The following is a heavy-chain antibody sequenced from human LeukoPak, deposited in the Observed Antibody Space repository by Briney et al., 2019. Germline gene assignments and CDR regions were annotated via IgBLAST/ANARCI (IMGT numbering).Heavy chain of an antibody. V-gene: IGHV3-33*01. Sequence: GRSLRLSCAASGFTFSSYGMHWVRQAPGKGLEWVAVIWYDESNKYYADSVKGRFTISRDNSKNTLYLQMNSLRAEDTAVYYCARDQVQNYYYSGMDVWGQGTTVTVSS. CDR2: IWYDESNK. J-gene: IGHJ6*02. CDR3: ARDQVQNYYYSGMDV. D-gene: IGHD2/OR15-2a*01. CDR1: GFTFSSYG.